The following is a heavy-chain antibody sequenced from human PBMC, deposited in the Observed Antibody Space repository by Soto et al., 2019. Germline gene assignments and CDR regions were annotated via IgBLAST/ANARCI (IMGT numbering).Heavy chain of an antibody. Sequence: PSETLSLTCTVSGASISIYYWGWMRQSAGKGLEWIGRIYYGGDRYYNPSLRSRVTMSIDTSKDQFSLKLKSVTAADTALYFCARQRTSVVTQAYFDVWGPGSLVTVSS. V-gene: IGHV4-4*07. CDR3: ARQRTSVVTQAYFDV. CDR2: IYYGGDR. J-gene: IGHJ4*02. CDR1: GASISIYY. D-gene: IGHD2-21*02.